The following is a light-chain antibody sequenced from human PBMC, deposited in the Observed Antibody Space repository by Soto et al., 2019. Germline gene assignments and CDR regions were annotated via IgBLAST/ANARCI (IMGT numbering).Light chain of an antibody. CDR1: QSVSSY. V-gene: IGKV3-11*01. CDR2: AAS. CDR3: QQRSIWPLT. J-gene: IGKJ4*01. Sequence: ENVLTQAPGTRSGSQGERATLSCMASQSVSSYLAWYQQKPGQAPRLLIYAASNRATGIPARFSGSGSGTDFTLTISSLEPEDFAVYYCQQRSIWPLTFGGGTKVDIK.